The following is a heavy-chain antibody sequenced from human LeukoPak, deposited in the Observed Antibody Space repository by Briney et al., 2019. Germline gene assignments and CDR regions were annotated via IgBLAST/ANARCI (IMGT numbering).Heavy chain of an antibody. Sequence: SETLSLTCTASGGSISSYYWSWIRQPPGKGLEWIGSIYYSGSTYYNPSLKSRVTISVDTSRSQFSLKLSSVTAADTAVYYCASTNPSDWFDPWGQGTLVTVSS. D-gene: IGHD2-8*01. CDR1: GGSISSYY. J-gene: IGHJ5*02. CDR3: ASTNPSDWFDP. V-gene: IGHV4-59*12. CDR2: IYYSGST.